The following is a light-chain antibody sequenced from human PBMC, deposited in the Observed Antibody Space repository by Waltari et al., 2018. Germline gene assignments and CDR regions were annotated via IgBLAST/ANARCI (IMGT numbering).Light chain of an antibody. J-gene: IGKJ3*01. V-gene: IGKV4-1*01. Sequence: DIVMTQSPDSLAVSLCERATINCMSSQSVLYRSNNKNYLAWYQQKPGQPPKLFIYWASTRESGVPDRFSGSGSGTDFTLTISSLQAEDVAVYYCQQYYSTPPTFGPGTKVDIK. CDR2: WAS. CDR1: QSVLYRSNNKNY. CDR3: QQYYSTPPT.